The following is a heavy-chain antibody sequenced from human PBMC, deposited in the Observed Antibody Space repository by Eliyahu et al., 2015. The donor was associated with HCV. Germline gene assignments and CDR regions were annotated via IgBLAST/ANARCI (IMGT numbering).Heavy chain of an antibody. J-gene: IGHJ2*01. CDR3: ARGSNIWSWYLGL. CDR1: GGSTSDYY. V-gene: IGHV4-59*08. Sequence: QVQLQESGPGLVKPSETLSLTCSVSGGSTSDYYWNWIRQPPGKGLEWIGYIHYSGDTNYNPSLKSRVTLSLDTSKNLFSLRLSSVTAADTAVYHCARGSNIWSWYLGLWGRGTLVTVSS. CDR2: IHYSGDT. D-gene: IGHD6-13*01.